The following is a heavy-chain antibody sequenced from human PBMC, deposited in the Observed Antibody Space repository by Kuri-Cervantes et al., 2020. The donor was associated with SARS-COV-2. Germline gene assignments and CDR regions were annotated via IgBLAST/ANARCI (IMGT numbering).Heavy chain of an antibody. J-gene: IGHJ4*02. V-gene: IGHV4-38-2*02. CDR3: ARDPTGLQYYFDY. CDR2: IYHSGST. D-gene: IGHD4-11*01. Sequence: SETLSLTCTVSGYSISSGYYWGRIRQPPGKGLEWIGSIYHSGSTHYNPSLKSRVTISVDTPKNQFSLKLSSVTAADTAVYYCARDPTGLQYYFDYWGQGTLVTVSS. CDR1: GYSISSGYY.